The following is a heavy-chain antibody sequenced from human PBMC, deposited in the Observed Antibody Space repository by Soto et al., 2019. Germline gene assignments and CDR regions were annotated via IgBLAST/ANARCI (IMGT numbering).Heavy chain of an antibody. V-gene: IGHV4-39*07. CDR2: IFFTGNI. Sequence: SETLSLTCTVSGASLSSISYYWGWIRQPPGKGLEWVGSIFFTGNIYYNPSLKSRVTISVDTSRNQFSLKLSSVTAADTAVYYCARDSKRGYSGYDKLDYWGQGTLVTVSS. J-gene: IGHJ4*02. CDR3: ARDSKRGYSGYDKLDY. D-gene: IGHD5-12*01. CDR1: GASLSSISYY.